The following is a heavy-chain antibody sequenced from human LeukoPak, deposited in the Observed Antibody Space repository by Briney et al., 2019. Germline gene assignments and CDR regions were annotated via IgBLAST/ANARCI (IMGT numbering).Heavy chain of an antibody. CDR2: IWYDGSNK. D-gene: IGHD1-26*01. V-gene: IGHV3-33*01. J-gene: IGHJ4*02. Sequence: PGGSLRLSCAASGFTFSSYGMHWVRQAPVKGLEWVAVIWYDGSNKYYADSVKGRFTISRDNSKNTLYLQMNSPRAEDTAVYYCARGNSGSYFGYFDYWGQGTLVTVSS. CDR3: ARGNSGSYFGYFDY. CDR1: GFTFSSYG.